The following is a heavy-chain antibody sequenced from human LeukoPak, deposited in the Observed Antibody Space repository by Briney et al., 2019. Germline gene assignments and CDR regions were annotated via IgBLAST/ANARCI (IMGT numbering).Heavy chain of an antibody. V-gene: IGHV1-18*01. J-gene: IGHJ5*02. D-gene: IGHD1-20*01. CDR2: VSGYNDDT. Sequence: ASVKVTCKSSGYTFTSYGISWVRQAPGQGLEWMGWVSGYNDDTNYAQKFQGRVTMTTDTSTNTAYMELRSLRSGDTAVYYCARDWIIRTREDCFDPWGQGTPVTVSS. CDR1: GYTFTSYG. CDR3: ARDWIIRTREDCFDP.